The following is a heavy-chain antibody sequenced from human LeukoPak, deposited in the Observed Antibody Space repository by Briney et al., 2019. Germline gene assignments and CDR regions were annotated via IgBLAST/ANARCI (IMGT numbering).Heavy chain of an antibody. J-gene: IGHJ3*02. V-gene: IGHV4-39*07. D-gene: IGHD3-22*01. CDR3: ARGLMIVVDHDAFDI. CDR1: GGSISSSSYY. Sequence: KTSETLSPTCTVSGGSISSSSYYWGWIRQPPGKGLEWIGSIYYSGSTYYNPSLKSRVTISVDTSKNQFSLKLSSVTAADTAVYYCARGLMIVVDHDAFDIWGQGTMVTVSS. CDR2: IYYSGST.